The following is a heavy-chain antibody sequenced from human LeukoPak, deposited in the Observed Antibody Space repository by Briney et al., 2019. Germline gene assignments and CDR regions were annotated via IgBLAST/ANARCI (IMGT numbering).Heavy chain of an antibody. J-gene: IGHJ3*02. Sequence: SETLSLTCTVSGGSISSYYWSWIRQPPGKGLEWIGYIYYIGSTNYNPSLKSRVTISVDTSKNQFSLKVSSVTAADTAVYCCARHNNYGSYAFDIWGQGTMVTVSS. CDR2: IYYIGST. CDR1: GGSISSYY. V-gene: IGHV4-59*08. D-gene: IGHD3-10*01. CDR3: ARHNNYGSYAFDI.